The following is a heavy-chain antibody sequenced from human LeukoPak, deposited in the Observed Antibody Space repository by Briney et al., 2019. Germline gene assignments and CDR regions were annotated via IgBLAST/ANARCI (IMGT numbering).Heavy chain of an antibody. V-gene: IGHV4-34*01. CDR1: GGSFSDYF. CDR2: IDDGGNT. J-gene: IGHJ4*02. CDR3: ARAVWTFPNMNSGSYTPFDY. D-gene: IGHD1-26*01. Sequence: SETLSLMCSVYGGSFSDYFWSWIRQPPGKGLEWIGEIDDGGNTNYNPSLMSRVIVSMEKSKKQFSLMMRSVTAADTAVYYCARAVWTFPNMNSGSYTPFDYWGQGTLVTVSS.